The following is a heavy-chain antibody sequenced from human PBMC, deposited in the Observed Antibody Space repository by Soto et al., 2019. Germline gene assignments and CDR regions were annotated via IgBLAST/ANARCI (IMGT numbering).Heavy chain of an antibody. Sequence: EVQLVESGGGLVQPGGSLRLSCAAAGFTFNRYAMHWVRQAPGKGLEYVSAISSNGGSTYYANSVKGRVTISRDNSKNTPYLQMGSLRAEDMAVYYCARGPYYYGSGSSAFDIWGQGTMVTVSS. CDR1: GFTFNRYA. CDR2: ISSNGGST. D-gene: IGHD3-10*01. V-gene: IGHV3-64*01. CDR3: ARGPYYYGSGSSAFDI. J-gene: IGHJ3*02.